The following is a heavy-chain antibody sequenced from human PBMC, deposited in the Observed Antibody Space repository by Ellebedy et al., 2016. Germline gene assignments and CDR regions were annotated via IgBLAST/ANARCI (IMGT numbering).Heavy chain of an antibody. CDR3: ARGDANSGDY. Sequence: GESLKISCVASGFTFSNYWMTWVRQAPGKGLEWVANMNEDGSVKYFADSVKGRFTISRDNALNSLYLQMNSLRVEDTAVYFCARGDANSGDYWGQGTLVTVSS. CDR1: GFTFSNYW. V-gene: IGHV3-7*04. CDR2: MNEDGSVK. J-gene: IGHJ4*02. D-gene: IGHD1-1*01.